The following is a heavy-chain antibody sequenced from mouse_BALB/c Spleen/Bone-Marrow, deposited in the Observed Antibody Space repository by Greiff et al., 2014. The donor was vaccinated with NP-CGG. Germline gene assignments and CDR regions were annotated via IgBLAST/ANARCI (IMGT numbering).Heavy chain of an antibody. D-gene: IGHD2-4*01. Sequence: VQLKESGGGLAKPGGSLQLSRAASGFTFSTYAMSWVRQTPEKRLEWVATISSSGSYTYYPDSVKGRFTISRDNAKNTLYLQMSSLRSEDTAMFYCSRLRMITTYFDVWGAGTTVTVSS. CDR3: SRLRMITTYFDV. J-gene: IGHJ1*01. V-gene: IGHV5-9-3*01. CDR1: GFTFSTYA. CDR2: ISSSGSYT.